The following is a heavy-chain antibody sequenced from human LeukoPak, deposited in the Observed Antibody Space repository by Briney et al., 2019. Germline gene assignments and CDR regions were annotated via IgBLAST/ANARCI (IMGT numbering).Heavy chain of an antibody. CDR3: ARDRPYSGSYHYYYYMDV. CDR2: IYTSGST. CDR1: GHSISTAYSISSGYY. J-gene: IGHJ6*03. Sequence: PSETLSLTCVVSGHSISTAYSISSGYYWSWIRQPAGKGLEWIGRIYTSGSTNYNPSLKSRVTMSVDTSKNQFSLKLSSVTAADTAVYYCARDRPYSGSYHYYYYMDVWGKGTTVTVSS. V-gene: IGHV4-61*02. D-gene: IGHD1-26*01.